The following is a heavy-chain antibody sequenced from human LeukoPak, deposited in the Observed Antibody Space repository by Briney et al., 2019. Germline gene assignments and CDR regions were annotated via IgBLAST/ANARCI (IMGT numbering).Heavy chain of an antibody. CDR3: ARATSYRGIAAAGDNYYYYYGMDV. J-gene: IGHJ6*02. CDR1: GYTFTSYY. Sequence: ASVKVSFKASGYTFTSYYMHWVRQAPGQGLEWMGIINPSGGSTSYAQKFQGRVTMTRDTSTSTVYMELSSLRSEDTAVYYCARATSYRGIAAAGDNYYYYYGMDVWGQGTTVTVSS. D-gene: IGHD6-13*01. V-gene: IGHV1-46*01. CDR2: INPSGGST.